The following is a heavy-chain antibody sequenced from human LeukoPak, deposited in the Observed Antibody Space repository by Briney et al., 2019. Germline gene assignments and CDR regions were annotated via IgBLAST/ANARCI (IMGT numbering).Heavy chain of an antibody. J-gene: IGHJ4*02. CDR3: AKYYYGSGPYSHYFDY. CDR1: GFSFDAYA. Sequence: PGGSLRLSCTASGFSFDAYAMTWVRQAPGRGLEWVSAISGSGANTYYADSVKGRFTISRDNSKNTLYLQMNSLRADDTAVCYCAKYYYGSGPYSHYFDYWGQGTLVTVSS. CDR2: ISGSGANT. D-gene: IGHD3-10*01. V-gene: IGHV3-23*01.